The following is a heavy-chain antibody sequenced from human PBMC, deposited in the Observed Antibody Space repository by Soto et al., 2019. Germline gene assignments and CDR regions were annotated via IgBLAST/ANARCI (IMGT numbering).Heavy chain of an antibody. V-gene: IGHV4-34*01. Sequence: SQTLSLTCAVYGGPFSGYYWSWIRQPPGKGLEWIGEINHSGSTNYNPSLKSRVTISVDTSKHQFSLKLSSVTAADTAVYYCARGGRYCSSTSCYVYFDYWGQGTLVTVSS. J-gene: IGHJ4*02. CDR3: ARGGRYCSSTSCYVYFDY. CDR2: INHSGST. CDR1: GGPFSGYY. D-gene: IGHD2-2*01.